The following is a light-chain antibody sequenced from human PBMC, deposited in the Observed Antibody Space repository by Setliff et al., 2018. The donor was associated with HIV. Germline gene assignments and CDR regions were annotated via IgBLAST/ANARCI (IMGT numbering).Light chain of an antibody. V-gene: IGLV2-14*03. CDR3: CSYTSSTTLGV. Sequence: QSALAQPASVSGSPGQSITISCTGTSSDVGGYNYVSWYQQHPGKAPKVMIYDVSYRPSGVSNRFSGSKSGNTASLTISGLQAEDEADYYCCSYTSSTTLGVFGTGNKV. CDR1: SSDVGGYNY. CDR2: DVS. J-gene: IGLJ1*01.